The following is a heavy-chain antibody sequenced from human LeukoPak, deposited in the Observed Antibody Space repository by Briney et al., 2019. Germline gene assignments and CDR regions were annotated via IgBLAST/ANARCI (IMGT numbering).Heavy chain of an antibody. D-gene: IGHD5-18*01. V-gene: IGHV1-18*04. CDR1: GYTFTSYG. CDR2: ISAYNGNT. Sequence: ASVKVSCKASGYTFTSYGISWVRQAPGQGLEWMGWISAYNGNTNYAQKLQGRVTVTTDTSTSTAYMELRSLRSDDTAVYYCATSRGYSYGDYFDYWGQGTLVTVSS. CDR3: ATSRGYSYGDYFDY. J-gene: IGHJ4*02.